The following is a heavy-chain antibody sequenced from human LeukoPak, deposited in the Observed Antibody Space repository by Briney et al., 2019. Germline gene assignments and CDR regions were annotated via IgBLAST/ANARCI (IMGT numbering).Heavy chain of an antibody. V-gene: IGHV4-38-2*02. CDR3: ARVIVVVVAAMGVFDY. J-gene: IGHJ4*02. D-gene: IGHD2-15*01. Sequence: SETPSLTCTVSGYSISSGYYWGWLRQPPGKGLEWIGSIYHRGSTYYNPSLKTRVTISVDTPKNQFALKLSSVTAARTAVYYCARVIVVVVAAMGVFDYWGQGTLVTVSS. CDR1: GYSISSGYY. CDR2: IYHRGST.